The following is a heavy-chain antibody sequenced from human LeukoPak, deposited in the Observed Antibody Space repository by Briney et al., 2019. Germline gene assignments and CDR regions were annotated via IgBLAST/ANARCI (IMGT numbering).Heavy chain of an antibody. J-gene: IGHJ1*01. Sequence: SVKVSCKASGGTFSSYAISWVRQAPGQGLEWMGRIIPILGIANYAQKFQGRVTITADKSTSTAYMELSSLRSEDTAVYYCARDRWSTGRTPPRYFQHWGQGTLVTVSS. CDR2: IIPILGIA. V-gene: IGHV1-69*04. CDR1: GGTFSSYA. CDR3: ARDRWSTGRTPPRYFQH. D-gene: IGHD1/OR15-1a*01.